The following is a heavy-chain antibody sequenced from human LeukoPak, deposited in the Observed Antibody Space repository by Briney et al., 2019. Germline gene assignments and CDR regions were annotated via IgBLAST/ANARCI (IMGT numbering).Heavy chain of an antibody. D-gene: IGHD3-3*01. Sequence: ASVKVSCKASGYTFTSYGISWVRQAPGQGLEWMGWISAYNGNTKYAQKLQGRVTMTTDTSTSTAYMKRRSLRSDDTAVYYCARTRITIFGVVSYMDVWGKGTTVTVSS. J-gene: IGHJ6*03. CDR2: ISAYNGNT. V-gene: IGHV1-18*01. CDR3: ARTRITIFGVVSYMDV. CDR1: GYTFTSYG.